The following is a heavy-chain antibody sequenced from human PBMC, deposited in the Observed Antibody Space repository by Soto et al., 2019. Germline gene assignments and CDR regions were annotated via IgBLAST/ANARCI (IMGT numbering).Heavy chain of an antibody. CDR2: ISGSGIST. CDR3: ARDPGAITVAGNFDY. D-gene: IGHD6-19*01. V-gene: IGHV3-23*01. CDR1: AFTFSSYA. Sequence: EMQLLESGGGLVQPGGSLRLSCAASAFTFSSYAMSWVRQSPGKGLEWVSGISGSGISTYYADSVKGRFSISRDNSKNTLYLQMDSLRAEDTAVYYCARDPGAITVAGNFDYWGQGTLVNVSS. J-gene: IGHJ4*02.